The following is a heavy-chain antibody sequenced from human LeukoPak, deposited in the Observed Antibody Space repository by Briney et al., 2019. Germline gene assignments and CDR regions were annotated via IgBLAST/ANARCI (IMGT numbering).Heavy chain of an antibody. CDR2: ISGSGGST. Sequence: GGSLRLSCAASGFTFSSYAMSWVRQAPGKGLEWVSTISGSGGSTYYADSVKGRFTISRDNAKNSLYLQINSLRAEDTAVYYCARSSYSSSSSVWGQGTMVTVSS. CDR1: GFTFSSYA. CDR3: ARSSYSSSSSV. D-gene: IGHD6-6*01. J-gene: IGHJ3*01. V-gene: IGHV3-23*01.